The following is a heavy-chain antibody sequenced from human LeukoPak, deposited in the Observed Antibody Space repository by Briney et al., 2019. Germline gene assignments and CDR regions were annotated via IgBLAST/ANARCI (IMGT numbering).Heavy chain of an antibody. D-gene: IGHD5-18*01. CDR3: ARGTGIQLWFVLLDY. CDR1: GYTFTGYY. V-gene: IGHV1-2*02. Sequence: VASVKVSCKASGYTFTGYYMHWVRQAPGQGLEWMGWINPNSGGTNYAQKFQGRVTTTRDTSISTAYMELSRLRSDDTAVYYCARGTGIQLWFVLLDYWGQGTLVTVSS. J-gene: IGHJ4*02. CDR2: INPNSGGT.